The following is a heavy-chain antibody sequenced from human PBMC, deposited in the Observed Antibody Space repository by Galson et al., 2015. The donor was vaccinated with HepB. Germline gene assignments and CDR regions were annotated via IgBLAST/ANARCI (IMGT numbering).Heavy chain of an antibody. CDR2: IWYDGSNK. CDR3: ARDLNLYGSGSFFDY. Sequence: SLRLSCAASGFTFSSYGMHWVRQAPGKGLEWVAVIWYDGSNKYYADSVKGRFTISRDNSKNTLYLQMNSLRAEDTAVYYCARDLNLYGSGSFFDYWGQGTLVTVSS. V-gene: IGHV3-33*01. J-gene: IGHJ4*02. CDR1: GFTFSSYG. D-gene: IGHD3-10*01.